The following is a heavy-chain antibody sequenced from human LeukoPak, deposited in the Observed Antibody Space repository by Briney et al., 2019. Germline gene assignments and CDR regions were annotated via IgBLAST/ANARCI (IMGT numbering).Heavy chain of an antibody. J-gene: IGHJ6*02. CDR3: ARVDRAGYYYYGMDV. CDR1: GFTFSSYG. V-gene: IGHV3-33*01. CDR2: IWYDGSNK. D-gene: IGHD3-9*01. Sequence: GGSLRLSCAASGFTFSSYGMHWVRQAPGKGLEWVAVIWYDGSNKYYADSVKGRFTVSRDNSKNTLYLQMNSLRAEDTAVYYCARVDRAGYYYYGMDVWGQGTTVTVSS.